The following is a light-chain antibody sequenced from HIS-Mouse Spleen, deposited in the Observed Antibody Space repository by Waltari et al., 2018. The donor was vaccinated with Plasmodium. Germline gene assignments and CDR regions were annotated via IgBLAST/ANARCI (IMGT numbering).Light chain of an antibody. CDR2: GAS. J-gene: IGKJ3*01. CDR1: QSVSSSY. CDR3: QQYGSSFT. V-gene: IGKV3-20*01. Sequence: EIVLTQSPGTLSLSPGERATLSCRASQSVSSSYLAWYQQKPGQAPRLLIYGASSRATGSTERCSGSGSGTYFTLTISRLEPEDFAVYYRQQYGSSFTFGPGTKVDIK.